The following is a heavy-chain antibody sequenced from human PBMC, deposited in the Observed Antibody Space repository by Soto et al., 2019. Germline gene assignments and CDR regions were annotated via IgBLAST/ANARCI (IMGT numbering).Heavy chain of an antibody. V-gene: IGHV3-21*01. J-gene: IGHJ4*02. D-gene: IGHD1-26*01. CDR2: ISSSSSYI. CDR3: ARDQLRDFDY. Sequence: ESGGGLVKPGGSLRLSCAASGLTFSSYSMNWVRQAPGKGLEWVSSISSSSSYIYYADSVKGRFTISRDNAKNSLYLQMNSLRAEDTAVYYCARDQLRDFDYWGQGTLVTVSS. CDR1: GLTFSSYS.